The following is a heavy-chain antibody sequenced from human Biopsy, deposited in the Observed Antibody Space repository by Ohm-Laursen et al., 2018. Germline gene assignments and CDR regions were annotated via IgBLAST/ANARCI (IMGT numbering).Heavy chain of an antibody. V-gene: IGHV4-31*01. Sequence: SETLSLTCTVSGGSISSGGSYWSWIRQRPEKGLEWIGYIFNSANTYYNPSLKNLITISGDTSKNQFSLKLNSVTAADTAVYYCARGDYFDSNGYSWFDPWGQGTLVTVSS. CDR1: GGSISSGGSY. J-gene: IGHJ5*02. CDR3: ARGDYFDSNGYSWFDP. D-gene: IGHD3-22*01. CDR2: IFNSANT.